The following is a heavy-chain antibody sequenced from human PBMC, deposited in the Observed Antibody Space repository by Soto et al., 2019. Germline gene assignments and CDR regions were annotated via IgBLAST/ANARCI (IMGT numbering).Heavy chain of an antibody. V-gene: IGHV5-10-1*01. CDR3: ARTSMQSRGYSYGHGGMDV. CDR2: IDPSDSYT. Sequence: GESLNISCKGSGYSVTSYWISLVRQMPGKGLEWMGRIDPSDSYTNYSPSFQGHVTISADKSISTAYLQWSSLKASDTAMYYCARTSMQSRGYSYGHGGMDVWGQGTTVTVSS. J-gene: IGHJ6*02. D-gene: IGHD5-18*01. CDR1: GYSVTSYW.